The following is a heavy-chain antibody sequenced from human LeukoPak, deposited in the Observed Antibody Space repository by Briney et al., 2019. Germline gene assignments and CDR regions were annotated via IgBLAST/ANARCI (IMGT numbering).Heavy chain of an antibody. V-gene: IGHV3-21*01. CDR3: ARDLYDFWSGYYTGICY. D-gene: IGHD3-3*01. CDR1: GFTFSSYS. CDR2: ISSSSSYI. Sequence: GGSLRLSCAASGFTFSSYSMNWVRQAPGKGLEWVSSISSSSSYIYYADSVKGRFTISRDNAKNSLYLQMNSLRAEDTAVYYCARDLYDFWSGYYTGICYWGQGTLVTVSS. J-gene: IGHJ4*02.